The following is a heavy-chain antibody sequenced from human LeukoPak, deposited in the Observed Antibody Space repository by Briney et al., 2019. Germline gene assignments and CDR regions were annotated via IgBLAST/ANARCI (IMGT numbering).Heavy chain of an antibody. D-gene: IGHD5-18*01. Sequence: GGSLRLSCAAPGFTFSSDDMHWVRQATGKGLEWVSGIGPAGDTYYLASVKGRFTISRENAKNSLYLQMNSLRAEDTAVYCCARLSVIQLWLRIDYWGQGTLVTVSS. CDR1: GFTFSSDD. CDR3: ARLSVIQLWLRIDY. CDR2: IGPAGDT. V-gene: IGHV3-13*01. J-gene: IGHJ4*02.